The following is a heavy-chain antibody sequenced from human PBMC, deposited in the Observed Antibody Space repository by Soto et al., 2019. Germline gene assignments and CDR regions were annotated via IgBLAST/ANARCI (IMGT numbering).Heavy chain of an antibody. CDR1: GYTFTSYG. D-gene: IGHD3-22*01. CDR3: AREIPFSSLGLPPYYYDSSGYDY. Sequence: ASVKVSCKASGYTFTSYGISWVRQAPGQGLEWMGWISAYNGNTNYAQKLQGRVTMTTDTSTSTAYMELRSLRSDDTAVYYCAREIPFSSLGLPPYYYDSSGYDYWGQGTLVTVSS. V-gene: IGHV1-18*01. J-gene: IGHJ4*02. CDR2: ISAYNGNT.